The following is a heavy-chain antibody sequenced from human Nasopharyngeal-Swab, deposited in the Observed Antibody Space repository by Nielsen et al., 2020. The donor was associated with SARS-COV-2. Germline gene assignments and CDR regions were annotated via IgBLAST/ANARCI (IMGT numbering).Heavy chain of an antibody. Sequence: APMLVAPTQTLMRTCTFSGFSLSTSGVGVGWIRQPPGKALEWLALIYWNDDKRYSPSLKSRLTITKDTSKNQVVLTMTNMDPVDTATYYCAHSSSITMIVVVIPTFDYWGQGTLVTVSS. D-gene: IGHD3-22*01. V-gene: IGHV2-5*01. CDR3: AHSSSITMIVVVIPTFDY. J-gene: IGHJ4*02. CDR2: IYWNDDK. CDR1: GFSLSTSGVG.